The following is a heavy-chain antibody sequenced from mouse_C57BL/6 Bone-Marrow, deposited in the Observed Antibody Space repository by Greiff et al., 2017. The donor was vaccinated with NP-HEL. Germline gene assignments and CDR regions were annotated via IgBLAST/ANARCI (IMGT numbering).Heavy chain of an antibody. CDR1: GYTFTTYP. CDR3: AILWLRRRGGAMDY. Sequence: QVQLQQSGAELVKPGASVKMSCKASGYTFTTYPVEWMKQNHGKSLEWIGNFHPYNDDTKYNEKFKGKATLTVEKSSSTVYLELSRLTSDDSAVYYCAILWLRRRGGAMDYWGQGTSVTVSS. D-gene: IGHD2-2*01. CDR2: FHPYNDDT. J-gene: IGHJ4*01. V-gene: IGHV1-47*01.